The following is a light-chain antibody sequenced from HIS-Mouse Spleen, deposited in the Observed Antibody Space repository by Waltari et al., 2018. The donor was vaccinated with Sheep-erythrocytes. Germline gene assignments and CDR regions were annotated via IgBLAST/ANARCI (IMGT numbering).Light chain of an antibody. CDR3: SSYAGSNNWV. CDR2: EVS. V-gene: IGLV2-8*01. Sequence: QSALTQPPSASGSPGQSVTISCTGTSSDVGGYNYVSRYQQHPGKAPKHMIYEVSKRPSGVPDRFSGSKSGNTASLTVSGLQAEDEADYYCSSYAGSNNWVFGGGTKLTVL. J-gene: IGLJ3*02. CDR1: SSDVGGYNY.